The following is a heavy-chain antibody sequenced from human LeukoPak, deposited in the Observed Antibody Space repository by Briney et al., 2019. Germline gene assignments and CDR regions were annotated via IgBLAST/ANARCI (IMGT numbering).Heavy chain of an antibody. Sequence: LRASVKVSCKASGYTFTGYYMHWVRQAPGQGLEWMGWINPNSGGTNYAQKFQGRVIMTRDTSISTAYMELSRLRSDDTVVYYCARDPSNTSGRNLFFDYWGQGTLVTVSS. J-gene: IGHJ4*02. D-gene: IGHD6-19*01. CDR2: INPNSGGT. CDR3: ARDPSNTSGRNLFFDY. CDR1: GYTFTGYY. V-gene: IGHV1-2*02.